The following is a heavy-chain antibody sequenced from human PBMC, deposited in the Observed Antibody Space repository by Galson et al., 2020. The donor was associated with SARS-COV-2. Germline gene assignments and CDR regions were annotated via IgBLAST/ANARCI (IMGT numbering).Heavy chain of an antibody. J-gene: IGHJ2*01. Sequence: SQASETLSLTCAVYGGSFSGYYWSWIRQPPGKGLEWIGEINHSGSTNYNPSLKSRVTISVDTSKNQFSLKLSSVTAADTAVYYCARGQRRVPAATKPNWYFDLWGRGTLVTVSS. D-gene: IGHD2-2*01. V-gene: IGHV4-34*01. CDR2: INHSGST. CDR3: ARGQRRVPAATKPNWYFDL. CDR1: GGSFSGYY.